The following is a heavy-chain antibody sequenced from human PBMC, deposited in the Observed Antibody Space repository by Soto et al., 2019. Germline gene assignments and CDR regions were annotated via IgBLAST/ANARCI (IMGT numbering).Heavy chain of an antibody. Sequence: QVQLVQSGAEVKKPGASRRVSCETSGGTSTIYTITWVRQAPGQGLQWMGRIVPTLRITNYAQEFQGRLTITADSSTSTAHIELTSLTSEDTAVYYCATDKYGAGRVGVHFWGQGTLVTVSS. CDR1: GGTSTIYT. CDR3: ATDKYGAGRVGVHF. D-gene: IGHD3-3*02. V-gene: IGHV1-69*08. CDR2: IVPTLRIT. J-gene: IGHJ4*02.